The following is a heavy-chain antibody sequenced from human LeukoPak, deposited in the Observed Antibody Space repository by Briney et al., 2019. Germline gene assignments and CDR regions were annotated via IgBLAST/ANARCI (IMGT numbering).Heavy chain of an antibody. D-gene: IGHD6-13*01. CDR2: ISSSSSYI. Sequence: GGSLRLSCAASGFTFSSYSMNWVRQAQGKGLEWVASISSSSSYIYYADSVKGRFTISRDNAKNSLYLQMNGLRAEDTAVYYCARDLSGYSSSWPLPPNYYGMDVWGQGTTVTVSS. CDR1: GFTFSSYS. V-gene: IGHV3-21*01. J-gene: IGHJ6*02. CDR3: ARDLSGYSSSWPLPPNYYGMDV.